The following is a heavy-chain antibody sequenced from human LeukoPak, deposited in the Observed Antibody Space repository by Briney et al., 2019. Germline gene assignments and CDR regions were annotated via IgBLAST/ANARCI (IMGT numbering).Heavy chain of an antibody. CDR3: ARDRVVVVTASFDY. Sequence: SGGSLRLSCAASGFTFSSYSMNWVRQAPGKGLEWVSGINWNGGSTGYADSVKGRFTISRDNAKNSLYLQMNSLRAEDTALYYCARDRVVVVTASFDYWGQGTLVTVSS. CDR1: GFTFSSYS. D-gene: IGHD2-21*02. CDR2: INWNGGST. V-gene: IGHV3-20*04. J-gene: IGHJ4*02.